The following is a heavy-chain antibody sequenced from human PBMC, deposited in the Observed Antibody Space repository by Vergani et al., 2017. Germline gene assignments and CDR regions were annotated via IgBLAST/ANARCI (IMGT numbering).Heavy chain of an antibody. CDR1: GDSITSRLDY. Sequence: QLQLQESGPGLVKPSETLSLTCSVSGDSITSRLDYWGWIRQTPGKGREWIGSMYHSGSTNYNPSLKSRVTISVDTSKNQFSLKLSSVTAADTAVYYCARDTPPSYSSSWYNYYYYMDVWGKGTTVTVSS. V-gene: IGHV4-39*07. CDR2: MYHSGST. CDR3: ARDTPPSYSSSWYNYYYYMDV. D-gene: IGHD6-13*01. J-gene: IGHJ6*03.